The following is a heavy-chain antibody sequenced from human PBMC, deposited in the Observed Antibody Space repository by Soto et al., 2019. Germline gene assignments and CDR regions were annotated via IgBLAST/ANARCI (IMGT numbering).Heavy chain of an antibody. CDR3: ARAGSGYYDSSGYYDYYYYGMNV. CDR1: GFTFSSYW. CDR2: INSDGSST. J-gene: IGHJ6*02. V-gene: IGHV3-74*01. D-gene: IGHD3-22*01. Sequence: GGSLRLSCAASGFTFSSYWMHWVRQAPGKGLVWVSRINSDGSSTNYADSVKGRFTISRDNAKNTLYLQMNSLRAEDTAVYYCARAGSGYYDSSGYYDYYYYGMNVWGQGTTVTVSS.